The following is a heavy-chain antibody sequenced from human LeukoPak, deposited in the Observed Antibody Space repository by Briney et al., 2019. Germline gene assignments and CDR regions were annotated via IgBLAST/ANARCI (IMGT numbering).Heavy chain of an antibody. D-gene: IGHD6-13*01. CDR3: ARDTRYSSSPTDY. J-gene: IGHJ4*02. CDR2: IKQDGSEK. V-gene: IGHV3-7*01. CDR1: GFTFSSYW. Sequence: GGSLRLSCAASGFTFSSYWMSWVRQAPGKGLEWVVNIKQDGSEKYYVDSVKGRFTISRDNAKNSLYLQMNSLRAEDTAVYYCARDTRYSSSPTDYWGQGTLVTVSS.